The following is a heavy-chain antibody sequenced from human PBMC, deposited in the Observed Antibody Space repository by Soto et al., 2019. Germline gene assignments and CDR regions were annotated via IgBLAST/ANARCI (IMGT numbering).Heavy chain of an antibody. CDR1: GVGFSNYG. J-gene: IGHJ4*02. CDR2: ISASGDST. D-gene: IGHD5-12*01. CDR3: ATDPSGPDY. V-gene: IGHV3-23*01. Sequence: GGSLRLSCATSGVGFSNYGMSWVRQAPGKGLEWVSGISASGDSTYYADPVKGRFTISGDNSRRTLYLQMNSLRAEDTAIYYCATDPSGPDYWGQGIQVTVSS.